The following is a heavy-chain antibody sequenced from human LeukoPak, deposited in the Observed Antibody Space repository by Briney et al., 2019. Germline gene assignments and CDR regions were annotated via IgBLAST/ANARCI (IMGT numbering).Heavy chain of an antibody. CDR2: IRYYGSNK. V-gene: IGHV3-30*02. Sequence: GGSLRLSCAASGFTFSSYGMHWVRQAPGKGLEWVAFIRYYGSNKYYADSVKGRFTISRDNSKNTLYLQKNSLRAEDTAVYYCAKGRVVPAAILGYWGQGTLVTVSS. CDR1: GFTFSSYG. J-gene: IGHJ4*02. D-gene: IGHD2-2*02. CDR3: AKGRVVPAAILGY.